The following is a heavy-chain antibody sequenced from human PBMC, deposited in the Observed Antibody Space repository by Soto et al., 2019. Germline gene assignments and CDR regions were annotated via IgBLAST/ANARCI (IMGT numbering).Heavy chain of an antibody. V-gene: IGHV5-51*01. CDR3: SRQASDFWSGKPQYYMDV. D-gene: IGHD3-3*01. CDR1: GYRFASYR. J-gene: IGHJ6*03. Sequence: PGESLKISCKGSGYRFASYRIAWVRQMPGKGLEWMGIIDPSDSDIRYSPSFQGQVTISADKSISTAYLQWSSLNTEDTAVYYCSRQASDFWSGKPQYYMDVWGKGTTVTVSS. CDR2: IDPSDSDI.